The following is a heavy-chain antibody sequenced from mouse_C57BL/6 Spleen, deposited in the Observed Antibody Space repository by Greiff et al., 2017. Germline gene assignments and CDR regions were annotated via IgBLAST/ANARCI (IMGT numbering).Heavy chain of an antibody. CDR3: ARHYYGSSYSYYFDY. V-gene: IGHV5-6*01. J-gene: IGHJ2*01. D-gene: IGHD1-1*01. CDR2: ISSGGSST. CDR1: GFTFSSYG. Sequence: EVQGVESGGDLVKPGGSLKLSCAASGFTFSSYGMSWVRPTPDKRLEWVATISSGGSSTYSPDSVKGRFTISRDNAKNTLYLQMSSLKSEDTSMYYCARHYYGSSYSYYFDYWGQGTTLTVSS.